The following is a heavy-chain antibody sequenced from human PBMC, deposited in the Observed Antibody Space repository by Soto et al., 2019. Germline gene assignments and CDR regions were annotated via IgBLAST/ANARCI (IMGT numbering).Heavy chain of an antibody. CDR1: GDSINNYY. D-gene: IGHD3-10*01. CDR3: ARASFVEAPQDY. Sequence: PSETLSLTCSVSGDSINNYYWSWIRQPPGKRLEWIGYIYSSGSTYYNPSLKSRVSMSVDTSKNQFSLKLSSVTAADTAVYYCARASFVEAPQDYWGHGTLVTVS. V-gene: IGHV4-59*01. CDR2: IYSSGST. J-gene: IGHJ4*01.